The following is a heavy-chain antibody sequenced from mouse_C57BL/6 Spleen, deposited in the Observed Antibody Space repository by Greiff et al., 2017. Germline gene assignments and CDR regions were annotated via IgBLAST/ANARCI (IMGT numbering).Heavy chain of an antibody. J-gene: IGHJ2*01. CDR1: GYAFSSYW. CDR2: IYPGDGDT. V-gene: IGHV1-80*01. D-gene: IGHD1-1*01. Sequence: QVQLKESGAELVKPGASVKISCKASGYAFSSYWMNWVKQRPGKGLEWIGQIYPGDGDTNYDGKFKGKATLTADKSSSTAYMQLSSLNSEDSAVYICARSTVQYYFDYWGQGTTLTVSS. CDR3: ARSTVQYYFDY.